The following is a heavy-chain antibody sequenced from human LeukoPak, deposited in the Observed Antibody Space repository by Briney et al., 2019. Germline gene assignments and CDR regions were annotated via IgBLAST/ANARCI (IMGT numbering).Heavy chain of an antibody. D-gene: IGHD3-10*01. J-gene: IGHJ4*02. CDR3: ARDRDFDY. CDR1: GFTFTNAW. CDR2: ISRGASTI. V-gene: IGHV3-11*04. Sequence: GGSLRLSCTASGFTFTNAWMSWVRQAPGEGLEWVSYISRGASTIYYADSVKGGFTISRDNAKNSLYLQMNSLRAVDTAVYYCARDRDFDYWGQGTLVTVSS.